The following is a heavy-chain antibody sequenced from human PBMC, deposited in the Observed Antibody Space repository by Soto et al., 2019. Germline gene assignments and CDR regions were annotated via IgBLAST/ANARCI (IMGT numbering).Heavy chain of an antibody. V-gene: IGHV4-39*01. CDR3: ARHPTRIAAAGPPSRPNWLDP. D-gene: IGHD6-13*01. Sequence: SETLSLTCTVSGGSISSSSYYWGWIRQPPGKGLEWIGSIYYSGSTYYNPSLKSRVTISVDTSKNQFSLKLSSVTAADTAVYYCARHPTRIAAAGPPSRPNWLDPWGQGTLVTVYS. CDR2: IYYSGST. J-gene: IGHJ5*02. CDR1: GGSISSSSYY.